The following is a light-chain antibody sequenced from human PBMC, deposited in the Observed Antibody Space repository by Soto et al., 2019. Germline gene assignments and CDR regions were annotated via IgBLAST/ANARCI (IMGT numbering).Light chain of an antibody. Sequence: DIQMTQSPSTLSASVGDGVTITCRASQSIGSWLAWYQQKPGKAPKLLIYKATNLQSGVPSRFSGSGSGTDFSLTSSSLQPVDSATYFCQQYNDFQYTFGLGTKLEI. CDR2: KAT. CDR3: QQYNDFQYT. J-gene: IGKJ2*01. CDR1: QSIGSW. V-gene: IGKV1-5*03.